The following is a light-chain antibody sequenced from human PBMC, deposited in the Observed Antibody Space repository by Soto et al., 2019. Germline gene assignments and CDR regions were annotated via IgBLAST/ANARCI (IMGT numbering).Light chain of an antibody. V-gene: IGKV1D-12*01. CDR1: QESSSW. CDR3: QQAKRFPYT. Sequence: DIQMTQSPSSVSASVGDRVTITCRARQESSSWLAWYQQKPGKDPKLLIYAAASLQSGVPSMFSGSVSGTDFTLTISSLHPEDFATSYCQQAKRFPYTFGKGTNLEIK. J-gene: IGKJ2*01. CDR2: AAA.